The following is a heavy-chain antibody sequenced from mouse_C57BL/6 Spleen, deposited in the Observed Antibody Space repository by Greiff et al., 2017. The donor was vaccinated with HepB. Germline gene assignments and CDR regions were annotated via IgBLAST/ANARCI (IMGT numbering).Heavy chain of an antibody. CDR2: ISSGSSTI. J-gene: IGHJ2*01. CDR3: ATGSSYFYYFDY. Sequence: EVKVVESGGGLVKPGGSLKLSCAASGFTFSDYGMHWVRQAPEKGLEWVAYISSGSSTIYYADTVKGRFTISRDNAKNTLFLQMTSLRSEDTAMYYCATGSSYFYYFDYWGQGTTLTVSS. V-gene: IGHV5-17*01. CDR1: GFTFSDYG. D-gene: IGHD1-1*01.